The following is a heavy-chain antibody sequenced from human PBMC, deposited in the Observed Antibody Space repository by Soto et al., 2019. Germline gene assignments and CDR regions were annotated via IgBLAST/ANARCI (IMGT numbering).Heavy chain of an antibody. D-gene: IGHD6-6*01. V-gene: IGHV1-46*01. CDR1: GYTFTSYY. Sequence: GASVKVSCKASGYTFTSYYIHWVRQAPGQGLEWMGIISPSGGSTSYAQKFQGRVTMTRDTSTSAVYMELSSLRSEDTAVYYCARAMGSIADFTYHYYDMDVWGQGTTVTVSS. CDR2: ISPSGGST. J-gene: IGHJ6*02. CDR3: ARAMGSIADFTYHYYDMDV.